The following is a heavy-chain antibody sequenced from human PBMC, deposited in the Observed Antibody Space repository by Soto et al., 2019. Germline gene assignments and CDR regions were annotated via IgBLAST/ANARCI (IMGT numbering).Heavy chain of an antibody. Sequence: GGSLRLSCAASGFTFSNAWMSWVRQAPGKGLEWVGRIKSKTDGGTTDYAAPVKGRFTISRDDSKNTLYLQMNSLKTEDTAVYYCTTSDIVVVPAAADYYYYGMDVWGQGTTVTVSS. CDR1: GFTFSNAW. CDR2: IKSKTDGGTT. CDR3: TTSDIVVVPAAADYYYYGMDV. J-gene: IGHJ6*02. D-gene: IGHD2-2*01. V-gene: IGHV3-15*01.